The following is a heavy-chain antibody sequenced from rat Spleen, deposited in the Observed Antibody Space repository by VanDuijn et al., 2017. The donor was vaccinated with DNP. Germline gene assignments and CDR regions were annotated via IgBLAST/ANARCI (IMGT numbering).Heavy chain of an antibody. Sequence: EVQLVESGGGLVQPGRSLTLSCAASGFTFSDYYMAWVRQAPKKGLEWVASINYDGSSIYYGDSVKGRFTISRDNARNTLYLQMNSLRSEDMATYYCARWNSGHFDYWGQGVMVPVSS. J-gene: IGHJ2*01. CDR3: ARWNSGHFDY. D-gene: IGHD4-3*01. CDR1: GFTFSDYY. CDR2: INYDGSSI. V-gene: IGHV5-22*01.